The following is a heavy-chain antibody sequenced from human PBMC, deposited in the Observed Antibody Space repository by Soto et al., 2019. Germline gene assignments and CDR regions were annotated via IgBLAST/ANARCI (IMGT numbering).Heavy chain of an antibody. V-gene: IGHV3-30*03. Sequence: QVQLVESGGGVVQPGRSLRLSCSASGFAFSSYNMHWVRQAPGKGPEWLAILSTDGRTSYYADSLRGRFTISRDNSRNTLLLQMNILRADDTAVYYCARDFEWNFDYWGQGTLVTVS. CDR1: GFAFSSYN. CDR3: ARDFEWNFDY. J-gene: IGHJ4*02. D-gene: IGHD3-3*01. CDR2: LSTDGRTS.